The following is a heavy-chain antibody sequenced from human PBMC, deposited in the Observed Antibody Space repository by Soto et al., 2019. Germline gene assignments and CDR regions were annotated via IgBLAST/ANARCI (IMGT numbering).Heavy chain of an antibody. Sequence: QVQLVQSGAEVKKPGASVKVSCKASGYTFTTYGITWVRQAPGQGIEWMGWISADNGNTKYAQRLQGSVTTTTDTSTSTAYMELRSLRSDDTVVDYCARDLNYGALNFDYWGQGTLVTVSS. CDR3: ARDLNYGALNFDY. CDR2: ISADNGNT. J-gene: IGHJ4*02. CDR1: GYTFTTYG. D-gene: IGHD4-17*01. V-gene: IGHV1-18*01.